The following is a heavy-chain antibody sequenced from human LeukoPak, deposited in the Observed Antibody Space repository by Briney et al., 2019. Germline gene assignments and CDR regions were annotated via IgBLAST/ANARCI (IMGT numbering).Heavy chain of an antibody. J-gene: IGHJ4*02. CDR2: IYYSGST. CDR1: GGSISSYY. V-gene: IGHV4-59*01. Sequence: SETLSLTCTVSGGSISSYYWSWIRQPPAKGLEWIGYIYYSGSTNYNPSLKSRVTISVDTSKNQFSLKLTSVTAADTAVYYCARDRDGYKDWGQGTLVTVSS. CDR3: ARDRDGYKD. D-gene: IGHD5-24*01.